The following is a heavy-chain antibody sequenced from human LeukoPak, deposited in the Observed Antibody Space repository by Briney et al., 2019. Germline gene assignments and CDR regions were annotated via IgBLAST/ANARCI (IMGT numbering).Heavy chain of an antibody. V-gene: IGHV1-46*01. CDR2: INPSGGST. CDR1: GYTFTSYY. D-gene: IGHD3-10*01. J-gene: IGHJ6*02. Sequence: ASVKVSCKASGYTFTSYYMHWVRQAPGQGLEWMGIINPSGGSTSYAQKFQGRVTITADESTSTAYMELSSLRSEDTAVYYCARDRDYYGMDVWGQGTTVTVSS. CDR3: ARDRDYYGMDV.